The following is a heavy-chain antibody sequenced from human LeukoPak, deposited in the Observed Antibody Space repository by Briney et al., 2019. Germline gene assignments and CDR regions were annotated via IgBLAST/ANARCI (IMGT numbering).Heavy chain of an antibody. CDR3: AREDYDFWSGYHLPTAGLDY. D-gene: IGHD3-3*01. Sequence: ASVKVSCEASGGTFSSYAISWVRQAPGQGLEWMGRIIPIFGTANYAQKFQGRVTITTDESTSTAYMELSSLRSEDTAVYYCAREDYDFWSGYHLPTAGLDYWGQGTLVTVSS. V-gene: IGHV1-69*05. CDR1: GGTFSSYA. J-gene: IGHJ4*02. CDR2: IIPIFGTA.